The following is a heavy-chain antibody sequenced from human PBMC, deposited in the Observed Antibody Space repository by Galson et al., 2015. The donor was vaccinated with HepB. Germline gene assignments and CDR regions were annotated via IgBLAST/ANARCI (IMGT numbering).Heavy chain of an antibody. CDR3: ARDRGYCTGGNCYLFFDF. D-gene: IGHD2-15*01. Sequence: SLRLSCAASGFSFNIFSVSWVRQAPGKGLEWVSNSDTTSTKTYYAESVRGRFTISRDNAKRLVHLQLNSLRVDDTAVYYCARDRGYCTGGNCYLFFDFWGQGFMVTVSS. V-gene: IGHV3-48*01. CDR1: GFSFNIFS. J-gene: IGHJ3*01. CDR2: SDTTSTKT.